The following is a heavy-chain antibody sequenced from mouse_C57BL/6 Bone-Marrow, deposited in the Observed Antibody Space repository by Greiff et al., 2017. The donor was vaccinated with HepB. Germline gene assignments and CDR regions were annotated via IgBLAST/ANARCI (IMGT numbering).Heavy chain of an antibody. J-gene: IGHJ3*01. D-gene: IGHD2-1*01. CDR3: ARSPLYYGNYVAY. Sequence: QVQLQQPGAELVMPGASVKLSCKASGYTFTSYWMHWVKQRPGQGLEWIGEIDPSDSYTNYNQKFKGKSTLTVDKSSSTAYMQLSSLTSEDSAVYYCARSPLYYGNYVAYWGQGTLVTVSA. CDR1: GYTFTSYW. CDR2: IDPSDSYT. V-gene: IGHV1-69*01.